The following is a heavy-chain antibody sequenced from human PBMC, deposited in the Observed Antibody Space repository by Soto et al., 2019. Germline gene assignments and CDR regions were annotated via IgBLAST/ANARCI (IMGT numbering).Heavy chain of an antibody. J-gene: IGHJ5*02. D-gene: IGHD2-2*01. CDR1: GFTFGDYA. Sequence: GGSLRLSCTASGFTFGDYAMSWFRQAPGKGLEWVGFIRSKAYGGTTEYAASVKGRFTISRDDSKSIAYLQMNSLKTEDTAVYYCTRDLPIVVVPAATNNWFDPWGQGTLVTVSS. CDR2: IRSKAYGGTT. CDR3: TRDLPIVVVPAATNNWFDP. V-gene: IGHV3-49*03.